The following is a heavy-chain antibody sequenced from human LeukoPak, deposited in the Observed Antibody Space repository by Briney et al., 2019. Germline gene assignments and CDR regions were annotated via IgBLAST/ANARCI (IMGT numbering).Heavy chain of an antibody. CDR2: IKQDGSEK. CDR3: ARDQRSYYYDSSGYFGIAY. CDR1: GFTFSSYW. J-gene: IGHJ4*02. D-gene: IGHD3-22*01. V-gene: IGHV3-7*01. Sequence: GGSLRLSCAASGFTFSSYWMSWVRQAPGKGLEWVANIKQDGSEKYYVDSVKGRFTISRDNAKNSLYLQMNSLRAEDTAVYYCARDQRSYYYDSSGYFGIAYWGQGTLVTVSS.